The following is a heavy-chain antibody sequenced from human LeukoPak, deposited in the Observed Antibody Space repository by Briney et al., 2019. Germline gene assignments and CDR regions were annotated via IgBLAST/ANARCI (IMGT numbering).Heavy chain of an antibody. CDR3: ARELEYSSSSAAFDI. V-gene: IGHV3-30*03. D-gene: IGHD6-6*01. J-gene: IGHJ3*02. Sequence: GGSLRLSCAASGFTFSSYSMNWVRQAPGKGLEWVAVISYDGSNKYYADSVKGRFTISRDNSKNTLYLQVNSLRAEDTAVYYCARELEYSSSSAAFDIWGQGTMVTVSS. CDR1: GFTFSSYS. CDR2: ISYDGSNK.